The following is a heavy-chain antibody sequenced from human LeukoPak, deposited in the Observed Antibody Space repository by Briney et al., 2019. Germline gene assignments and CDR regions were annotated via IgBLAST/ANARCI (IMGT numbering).Heavy chain of an antibody. CDR2: IKDNGSEK. CDR1: GFTFSTYW. D-gene: IGHD3-22*01. Sequence: PGGSLRLSCAASGFTFSTYWMSWVRQAPGKGLEWVANIKDNGSEKHYVDSVKGRFTISRDNAKNSLYLQMNSLRAEDTAVYYCARGERSGYFYWGQGTLVTVSS. CDR3: ARGERSGYFY. V-gene: IGHV3-7*01. J-gene: IGHJ4*02.